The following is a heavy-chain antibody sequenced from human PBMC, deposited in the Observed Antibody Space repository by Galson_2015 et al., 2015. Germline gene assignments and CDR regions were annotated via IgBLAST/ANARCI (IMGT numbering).Heavy chain of an antibody. CDR1: GFTFSSYA. J-gene: IGHJ4*02. V-gene: IGHV3-30-3*01. Sequence: SLRLSCAASGFTFSSYAMHWVRQAPGKGLEWVAVISYDGSNKFCADSVKGRFTISRDNSKNTLYLQMNSLRPEDTAVYYCARVGGDIAARTWGYFDYWGQGTLVTVSS. CDR3: ARVGGDIAARTWGYFDY. D-gene: IGHD6-6*01. CDR2: ISYDGSNK.